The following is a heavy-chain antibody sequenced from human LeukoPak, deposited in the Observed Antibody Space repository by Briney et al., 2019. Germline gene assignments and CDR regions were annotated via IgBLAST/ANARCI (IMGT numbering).Heavy chain of an antibody. CDR1: GFTFSSYS. V-gene: IGHV3-21*01. CDR2: ISSSSSYI. D-gene: IGHD3-22*01. Sequence: PGGSLRLSCAASGFTFSSYSMNWVRQAPGKGLEWVSSISSSSSYIYYADSVKGRFTISRDNAKNSLYLQMNSLRAEDTAVYYCARDQLDYYDSSGYLSSFDYWGQGTLVTVSS. CDR3: ARDQLDYYDSSGYLSSFDY. J-gene: IGHJ4*02.